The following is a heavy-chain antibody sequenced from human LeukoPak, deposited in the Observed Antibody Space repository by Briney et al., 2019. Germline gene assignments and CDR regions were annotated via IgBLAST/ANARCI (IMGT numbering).Heavy chain of an antibody. CDR3: NTGHYYDSSGYYYDAFDI. J-gene: IGHJ3*02. V-gene: IGHV3-49*03. CDR1: GFTCGDYA. CDR2: IRSKAYGGTT. D-gene: IGHD3-22*01. Sequence: SLRLSCTASGFTCGDYAMSWFRQAPGKGLEWVGFIRSKAYGGTTEYAASVKGRFTISRDDSKSIAYLQMISLKTEDTAVYYCNTGHYYDSSGYYYDAFDIWGQGTMVTVSS.